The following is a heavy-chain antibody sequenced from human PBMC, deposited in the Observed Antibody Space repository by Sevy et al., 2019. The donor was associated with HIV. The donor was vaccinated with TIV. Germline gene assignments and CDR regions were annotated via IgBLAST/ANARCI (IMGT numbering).Heavy chain of an antibody. D-gene: IGHD3-10*01. CDR3: AGEYSGGDYGMAV. CDR2: ISFDGSVK. Sequence: GGSLRLSCEASGFTFSDHGMNWVRQAPGKGLEWVALISFDGSVKYYADSVKGRFTISRDNSKNTLYLQTTGLRVEDTAVYYWAGEYSGGDYGMAVWGRGPTVTVSS. J-gene: IGHJ6*02. V-gene: IGHV3-30*03. CDR1: GFTFSDHG.